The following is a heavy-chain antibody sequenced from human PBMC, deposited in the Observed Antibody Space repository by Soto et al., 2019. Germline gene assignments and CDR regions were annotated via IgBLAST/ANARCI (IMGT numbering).Heavy chain of an antibody. CDR1: GYTLNAEY. V-gene: IGHV1-2*02. J-gene: IGHJ6*02. CDR3: ARAAVTRPVSHYYRIHL. Sequence: ASVKVSCKASGYTLNAEYMHWVRQATGHGLEWIGWMKPNSGGTTYAQNFQGEVTTTRDTSISTAYMELSRLKSDNTAVYSCARAAVTRPVSHYYRIHLWGQRTTVTVSS. CDR2: MKPNSGGT.